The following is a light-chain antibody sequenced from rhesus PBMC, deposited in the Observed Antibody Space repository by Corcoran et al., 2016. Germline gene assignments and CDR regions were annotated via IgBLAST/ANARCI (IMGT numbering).Light chain of an antibody. CDR2: SAY. CDR1: QRVMNW. CDR3: QQYIRGPLT. Sequence: DIQMTQSPSSLSASVGDTVTISCRASQRVMNWLAWYPKQQEKAPKLLLYSAYQLQSEVPSRYSGGGSGTDITLTIDILQSEDFATYFCQQYIRGPLTFGGGTKVDLK. V-gene: IGKV1-22*01. J-gene: IGKJ4*01.